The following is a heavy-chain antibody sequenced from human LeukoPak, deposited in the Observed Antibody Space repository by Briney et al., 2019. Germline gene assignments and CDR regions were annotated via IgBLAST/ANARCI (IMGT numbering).Heavy chain of an antibody. D-gene: IGHD3-22*01. V-gene: IGHV3-66*01. Sequence: GGSLRLSCAASEFSVGSNYITWVRHAPGKGLEGGSLIYSGGSTYYAGSVKGRFTISRDNSKNTLYLQMNSLRAEDTAVYYCAKDGSYYDSSGYYLFDYWGQGTLVTVSS. CDR2: IYSGGST. CDR3: AKDGSYYDSSGYYLFDY. J-gene: IGHJ4*02. CDR1: EFSVGSNY.